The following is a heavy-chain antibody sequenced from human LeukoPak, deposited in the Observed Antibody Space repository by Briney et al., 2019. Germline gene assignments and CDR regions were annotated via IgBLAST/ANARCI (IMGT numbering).Heavy chain of an antibody. V-gene: IGHV3-23*01. CDR3: AKGHFWSGYWVGSWFDP. D-gene: IGHD3-3*02. J-gene: IGHJ5*02. Sequence: GGSLRLSCAASRFTFSSYAMSWVRQAPGKGLEWVSAISGTGGSTYYADSVKGRFTISRDNSKNTLYLQMNSLRAEDTAVYYCAKGHFWSGYWVGSWFDPWGQGTLVTVSS. CDR1: RFTFSSYA. CDR2: ISGTGGST.